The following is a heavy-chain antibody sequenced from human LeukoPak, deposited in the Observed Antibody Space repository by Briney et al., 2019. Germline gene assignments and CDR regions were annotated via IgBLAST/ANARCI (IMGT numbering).Heavy chain of an antibody. J-gene: IGHJ3*02. Sequence: GGSLRLSCAVSGFIVTGNYMTWVRLAPGKGLEWVSTIYSGGTTFYTDSVRGRFTISRDTSRNTLYLQMNSLRPEDTAVYYCARDAIFYSAFDIWGQGTMVTVSS. CDR3: ARDAIFYSAFDI. CDR2: IYSGGTT. CDR1: GFIVTGNY. V-gene: IGHV3-66*02. D-gene: IGHD2-21*01.